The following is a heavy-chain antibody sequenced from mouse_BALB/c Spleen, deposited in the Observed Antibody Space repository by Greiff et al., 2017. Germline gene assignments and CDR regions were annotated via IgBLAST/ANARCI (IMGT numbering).Heavy chain of an antibody. CDR2: IWSGGST. V-gene: IGHV2-2*02. CDR1: GFSLTSYG. D-gene: IGHD2-3*01. J-gene: IGHJ4*01. CDR3: ASDGYYDYYYAMDY. Sequence: VQLQQSGPGLVQPSQSLSITCTVSGFSLTSYGVHWVRQSPGKGLEWLGVIWSGGSTDYNAAFISRLSISKDNSKSQVFFKMNSLQANDTAIYYCASDGYYDYYYAMDYWGQGTSVTVSS.